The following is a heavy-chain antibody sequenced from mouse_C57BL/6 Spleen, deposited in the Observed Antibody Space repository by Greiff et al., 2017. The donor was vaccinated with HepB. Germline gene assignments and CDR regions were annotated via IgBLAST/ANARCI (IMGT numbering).Heavy chain of an antibody. Sequence: VKLVESGPGLVAPSQSLSITCTVSGFSLTSYAISWVRQPPGKGLEWLGVIWTGGGTNYNSALKSRLSISKDNSKSQVFLKMNSLQTDDTARYYCARNEDYYGNPWFAYWGQGTLVTVSA. CDR2: IWTGGGT. D-gene: IGHD2-1*01. CDR3: ARNEDYYGNPWFAY. J-gene: IGHJ3*01. V-gene: IGHV2-9-1*01. CDR1: GFSLTSYA.